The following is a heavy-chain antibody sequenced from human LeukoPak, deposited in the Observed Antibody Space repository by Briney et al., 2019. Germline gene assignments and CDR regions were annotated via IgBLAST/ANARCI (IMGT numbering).Heavy chain of an antibody. CDR2: IIPIFGTA. Sequence: VASMTVSCKASGGTFSSYAISWVRQAPGQGLEWMGGIIPIFGTANYAQKFQGRVTITADESTSTAYMELSSLRSEDTAVYYCARGSEYSQSDYWGQGTLVTVSS. CDR1: GGTFSSYA. D-gene: IGHD2/OR15-2a*01. V-gene: IGHV1-69*13. CDR3: ARGSEYSQSDY. J-gene: IGHJ4*02.